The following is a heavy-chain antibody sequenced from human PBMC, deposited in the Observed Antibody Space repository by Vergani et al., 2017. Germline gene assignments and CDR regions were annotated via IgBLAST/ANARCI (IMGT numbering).Heavy chain of an antibody. CDR1: GFTFTTYG. CDR3: ARGDSSSSEGDYFDY. Sequence: EVQLVESGGGLVKPGGSLRLSCVASGFTFTTYGMGWVRQAPGKGLEWVSSISSSGNYIYYTDSMKGRFTISRDNAKSSLSLQMNSLRAEDTAVYYCARGDSSSSEGDYFDYWAQGTLVTVSS. V-gene: IGHV3-21*01. J-gene: IGHJ4*02. CDR2: ISSSGNYI. D-gene: IGHD6-6*01.